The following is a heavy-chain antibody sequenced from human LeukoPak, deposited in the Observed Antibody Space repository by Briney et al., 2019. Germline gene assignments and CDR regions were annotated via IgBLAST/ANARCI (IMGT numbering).Heavy chain of an antibody. CDR2: INPNSGGT. D-gene: IGHD1-20*01. CDR1: GYTFTGYY. Sequence: GASVKVSCKASGYTFTGYYMHWVRQAPGQGLEWMGWINPNSGGTNYAQKFQGWVTMTRDTSISTAYMELSRLRSDDTAVYYCAKVSITGTLDPRYYYMDVWGKGTTVTVSS. CDR3: AKVSITGTLDPRYYYMDV. V-gene: IGHV1-2*04. J-gene: IGHJ6*03.